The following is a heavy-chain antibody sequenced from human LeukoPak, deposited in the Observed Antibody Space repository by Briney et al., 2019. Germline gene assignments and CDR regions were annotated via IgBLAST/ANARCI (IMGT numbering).Heavy chain of an antibody. CDR2: IRGDGGDT. J-gene: IGHJ4*02. D-gene: IGHD3-10*01. CDR3: RRDVVLGSGSVDY. V-gene: IGHV3-74*01. CDR1: GFPFTNHR. Sequence: HPGGALRLACATPGFPFTNHRMPWVPQTRGKGLVRVSRIRGDGGDTSYADSVKGRFTISRDNAKNTLYLQMDSLGAEDTAVYYCRRDVVLGSGSVDYWGQGVLVTVSS.